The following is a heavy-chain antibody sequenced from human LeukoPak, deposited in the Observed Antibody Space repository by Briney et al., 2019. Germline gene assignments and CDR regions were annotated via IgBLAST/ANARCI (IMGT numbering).Heavy chain of an antibody. J-gene: IGHJ4*02. D-gene: IGHD6-19*01. CDR3: AKGRTQWLVPPFDY. V-gene: IGHV3-9*01. CDR1: GFTFDDYV. CDR2: ISWNSGSI. Sequence: PGRSLRLSCAASGFTFDDYVMHWVRHAPGKGLEWVSGISWNSGSIGYGDSVKGRFTISRDNAKNSLYLQMNSLRAEDTALYYCAKGRTQWLVPPFDYWGQGTLVTVSS.